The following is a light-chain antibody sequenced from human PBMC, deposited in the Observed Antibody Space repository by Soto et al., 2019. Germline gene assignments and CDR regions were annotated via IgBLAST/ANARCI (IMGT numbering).Light chain of an antibody. CDR3: AAWVDSLNAVV. CDR1: SSNIESNT. V-gene: IGLV1-44*01. CDR2: SSN. J-gene: IGLJ2*01. Sequence: QSVLTQPPSASGTPGQRVTISCSGSSSNIESNTVNWYQHLPGTAPKLLMYSSNQRPSGVPDRFSGSESGTSASLAISGLQSEDEADYYCAAWVDSLNAVVFGGGTKLTVL.